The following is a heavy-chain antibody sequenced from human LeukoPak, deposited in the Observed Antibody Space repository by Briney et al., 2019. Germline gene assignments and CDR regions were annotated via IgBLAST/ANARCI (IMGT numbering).Heavy chain of an antibody. CDR2: IYYSGST. CDR1: GGSISSSSYY. Sequence: SETLSLTCTVSGGSISSSSYYWGWIRQPPGKGLEWIGSIYYSGSTYYNPSLKSRVTISVDTSKNQFSLKLSSVTAADTAVYYCARLVATSPRFDYWGQGTLVTVSS. V-gene: IGHV4-39*01. CDR3: ARLVATSPRFDY. D-gene: IGHD5-12*01. J-gene: IGHJ4*02.